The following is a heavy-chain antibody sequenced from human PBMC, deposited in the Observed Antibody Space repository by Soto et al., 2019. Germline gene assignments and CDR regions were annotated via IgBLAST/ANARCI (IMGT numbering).Heavy chain of an antibody. Sequence: GGSLRLSCVASVFTFSSFGMHWVRQAPGKGPEWVAVISYDVSDKYYADSVKGLFSISRDNSKNTLYLQMNSLRAEDTAVYYCAKNPELHAWGLDAYFDYWGQGTLLTVSX. CDR2: ISYDVSDK. CDR3: AKNPELHAWGLDAYFDY. D-gene: IGHD3-16*01. CDR1: VFTFSSFG. J-gene: IGHJ4*02. V-gene: IGHV3-30*18.